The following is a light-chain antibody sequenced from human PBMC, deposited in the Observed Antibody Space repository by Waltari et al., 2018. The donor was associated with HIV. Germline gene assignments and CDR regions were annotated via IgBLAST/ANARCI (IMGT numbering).Light chain of an antibody. CDR3: QQYFRIPPT. J-gene: IGKJ4*01. V-gene: IGKV4-1*01. CDR2: WAS. Sequence: DIVMTQSPASLPVSLGERATINFTSSRSILYSSDNRNYLAWYQQKPRQPPKLLISWASTRESGVPDRFSGSGSGTDFTLTITRLQAEDVAVYHCQQYFRIPPTFGGGTKVEIK. CDR1: RSILYSSDNRNY.